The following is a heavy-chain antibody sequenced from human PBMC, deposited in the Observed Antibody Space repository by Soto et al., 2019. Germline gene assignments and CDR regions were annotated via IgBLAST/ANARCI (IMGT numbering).Heavy chain of an antibody. D-gene: IGHD1-26*01. V-gene: IGHV3-30-3*01. J-gene: IGHJ5*02. Sequence: GGSLRLSCAASGFTFSSYAMHWVRQAPGKGLEWVAVISYDGSNKYYADSVKGRFTISRDNSKNTLYLQMNSLRAEDTAVYYCAREAVGATDWFDPWGQGTLATVSS. CDR2: ISYDGSNK. CDR3: AREAVGATDWFDP. CDR1: GFTFSSYA.